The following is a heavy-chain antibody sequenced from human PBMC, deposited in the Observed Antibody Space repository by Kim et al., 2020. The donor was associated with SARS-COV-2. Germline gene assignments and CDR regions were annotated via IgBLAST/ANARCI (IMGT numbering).Heavy chain of an antibody. CDR3: ARLRLGELSLGLYNWFDP. CDR2: INTNTGNP. V-gene: IGHV7-4-1*02. Sequence: ASVKVSCKASGYTFTSYAMNWVRQAPGQGLEWMGWINTNTGNPTYAQGFTGRFVFSLDTSVSTAYLQISSLKAEDTAVYYCARLRLGELSLGLYNWFDPWGQGTLVTVSS. D-gene: IGHD3-16*02. CDR1: GYTFTSYA. J-gene: IGHJ5*02.